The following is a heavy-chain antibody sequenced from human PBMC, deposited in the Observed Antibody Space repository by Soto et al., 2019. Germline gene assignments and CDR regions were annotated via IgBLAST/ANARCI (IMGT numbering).Heavy chain of an antibody. D-gene: IGHD1-26*01. J-gene: IGHJ4*02. CDR1: GYTFTNYG. Sequence: QVQLVQSGAEVKKPGASVKVSCKASGYTFTNYGISWVRQAPGQGLEWMGWISAYNGNTKYAQNLQGRVTMTTDTSTSTAHMERRSLRSDDTAVYYCGRTLPPIDYWGQGTLVTVSS. CDR3: GRTLPPIDY. V-gene: IGHV1-18*01. CDR2: ISAYNGNT.